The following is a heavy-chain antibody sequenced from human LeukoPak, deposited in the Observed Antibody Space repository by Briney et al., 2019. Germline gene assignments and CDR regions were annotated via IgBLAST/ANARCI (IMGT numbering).Heavy chain of an antibody. CDR3: ERSITGDY. CDR2: FTSDTGDT. Sequence: GASLRLSCAASGFTFSSYTMTWVRQAPGKGLEWVSAFTSDTGDTYYAESVRGRSTISRDNSKNTLYLQMNSLRAEDTAVYYCERSITGDYWGQGALVTVSS. D-gene: IGHD1-14*01. J-gene: IGHJ4*02. CDR1: GFTFSSYT. V-gene: IGHV3-23*01.